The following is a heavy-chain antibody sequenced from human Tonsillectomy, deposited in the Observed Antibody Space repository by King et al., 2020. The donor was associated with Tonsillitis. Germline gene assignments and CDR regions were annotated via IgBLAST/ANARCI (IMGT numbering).Heavy chain of an antibody. V-gene: IGHV3-48*03. J-gene: IGHJ2*01. D-gene: IGHD3-3*01. CDR1: GFTFSSYE. CDR2: ISSSGSTI. Sequence: VQLVESGGGLVQPGGSLRLSCAASGFTFSSYEMNWVRQAPGKGLDWVSYISSSGSTIYYADSVKGRFTTSRANAKNSLYLQMTSLRAEDTAVYYCSRSPGLSAYYDLWSGPYWYFDLWGRGTLVTVSS. CDR3: SRSPGLSAYYDLWSGPYWYFDL.